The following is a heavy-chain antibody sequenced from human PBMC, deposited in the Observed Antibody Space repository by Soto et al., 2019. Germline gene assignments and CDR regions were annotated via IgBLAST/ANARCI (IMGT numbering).Heavy chain of an antibody. CDR3: AGYLRGGECYRPYAFDI. D-gene: IGHD2-21*01. V-gene: IGHV4-34*01. Sequence: KPXETLSITCAVYGGSFRGYYWSWIRQPPGKELEWIGEINHSGSTNYNPSLKSRVTISVDTSKNQFSLKLSSVTAADTAVYYCAGYLRGGECYRPYAFDIWGQGTMVTVSS. CDR2: INHSGST. CDR1: GGSFRGYY. J-gene: IGHJ3*02.